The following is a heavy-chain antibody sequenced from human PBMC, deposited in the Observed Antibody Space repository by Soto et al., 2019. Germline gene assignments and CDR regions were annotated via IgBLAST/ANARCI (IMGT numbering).Heavy chain of an antibody. Sequence: GGSLRLSCAASGFTFSNYAMHWVRQAPGKGLEWVSIISYEYDGSNKYYADSVKGRFTISRDNSKNTLYLQMNSLRAEDTAVYYCARDRGYPDSFDLWGQGTMVTVSS. CDR2: ISYEYDGSNK. CDR1: GFTFSNYA. D-gene: IGHD3-10*01. CDR3: ARDRGYPDSFDL. V-gene: IGHV3-30*04. J-gene: IGHJ3*01.